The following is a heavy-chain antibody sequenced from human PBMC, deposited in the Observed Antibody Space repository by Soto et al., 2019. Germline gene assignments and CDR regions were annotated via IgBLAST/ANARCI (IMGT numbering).Heavy chain of an antibody. CDR2: IFSDGYT. V-gene: IGHV4-39*01. CDR3: ARLQAAVPHY. Sequence: QVQLQESGPGLVMPSETLSLTCTVSGDSISGSPYFWGWIRQPPGKRLGWLGSIFSDGYTVYTPSLKGRVTISVDTSKNQFSLKLTSVAAADTAIYFCARLQAAVPHYWGQGILVTVSS. D-gene: IGHD6-13*01. J-gene: IGHJ4*02. CDR1: GDSISGSPYF.